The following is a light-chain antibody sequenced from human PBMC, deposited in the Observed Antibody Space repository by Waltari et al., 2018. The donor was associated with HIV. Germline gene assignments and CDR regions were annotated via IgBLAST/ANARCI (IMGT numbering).Light chain of an antibody. CDR3: QVWDIITDEVI. Sequence: SYVLTQSPSVSVAPGQTAIITCGGNNIGSKRVHWYQQRPGQAPVLIIFDDDDRPSGIPERLSGSNSGDTATLSISRVEAGDEADYFCQVWDIITDEVIFGGGTKMTVL. CDR2: DDD. J-gene: IGLJ2*01. V-gene: IGLV3-21*01. CDR1: NIGSKR.